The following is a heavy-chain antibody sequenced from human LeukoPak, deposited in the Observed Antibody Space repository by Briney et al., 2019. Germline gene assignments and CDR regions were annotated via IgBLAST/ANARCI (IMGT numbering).Heavy chain of an antibody. J-gene: IGHJ4*02. CDR1: GFSRSTSGVG. V-gene: IGHV2-5*02. CDR2: IYWDDDK. CDR3: AHRQYSGYESPYY. Sequence: SGPTLVNPTQTLTLTCTFSGFSRSTSGVGVGRMRQPPGKALEWLALIYWDDDKRYSPSLKSRLTITKDTSKNQVVLTMTNMDPVDTATYYCAHRQYSGYESPYYWGREPWSPSPQ. D-gene: IGHD5-12*01.